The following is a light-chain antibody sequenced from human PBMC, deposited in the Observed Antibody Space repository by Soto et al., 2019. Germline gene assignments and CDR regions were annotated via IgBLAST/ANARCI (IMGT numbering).Light chain of an antibody. CDR2: DAS. V-gene: IGKV1-13*02. CDR1: QGISSA. CDR3: QQLNGYPFT. J-gene: IGKJ5*01. Sequence: AIHLTQSPSSLSASVGDRVTITCRASQGISSALAWYQHKPGRPPRVLIYDASSLQSGVPSRFSGSESGTECTLTISSLQPEDSATYYCQQLNGYPFTFGQGTRLEIK.